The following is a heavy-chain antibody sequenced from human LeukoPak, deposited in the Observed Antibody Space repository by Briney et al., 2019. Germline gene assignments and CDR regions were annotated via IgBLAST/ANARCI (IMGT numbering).Heavy chain of an antibody. CDR2: ISGSGGST. V-gene: IGHV3-23*01. Sequence: PGGSLRLSCAASGFTFSSYAMSWVRQAPGKGLEWVSAISGSGGSTYYADSVKGRFTISRDNSKNTLYLQMNSLRAEDTAVYYCARDKAQDSAYYGMDVWGQGTTVTVSS. D-gene: IGHD3-16*01. CDR1: GFTFSSYA. J-gene: IGHJ6*02. CDR3: ARDKAQDSAYYGMDV.